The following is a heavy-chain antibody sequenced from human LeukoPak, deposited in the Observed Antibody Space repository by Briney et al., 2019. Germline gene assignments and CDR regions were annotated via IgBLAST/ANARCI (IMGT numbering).Heavy chain of an antibody. CDR2: ISVRAGTI. Sequence: GGSLRLSCAASGFGFGQYEMNWVRQAPGQGLEWIAYISVRAGTIYYGDSAEGRFTISRDDAKNSLYLQMNGLRVEDTAIYYCAKDFPHYYEVPHGMDVWGQGTTVTV. CDR1: GFGFGQYE. D-gene: IGHD3-22*01. V-gene: IGHV3-48*03. CDR3: AKDFPHYYEVPHGMDV. J-gene: IGHJ6*01.